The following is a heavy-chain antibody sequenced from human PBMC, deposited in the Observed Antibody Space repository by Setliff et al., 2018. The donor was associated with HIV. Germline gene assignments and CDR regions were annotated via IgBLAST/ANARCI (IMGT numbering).Heavy chain of an antibody. V-gene: IGHV3-23*01. CDR1: GFTFSSYA. CDR2: ISTSGADT. Sequence: PGGSLRLSCAASGFTFSSYAMSWVRQAPGKGLEWVSTISTSGADTYDAHSMKGRFTISRDNSKNTLYLQMNSLTAEDTAVYYCARDLPGSGWDFDYWGQGTLVTVSS. J-gene: IGHJ4*02. D-gene: IGHD6-19*01. CDR3: ARDLPGSGWDFDY.